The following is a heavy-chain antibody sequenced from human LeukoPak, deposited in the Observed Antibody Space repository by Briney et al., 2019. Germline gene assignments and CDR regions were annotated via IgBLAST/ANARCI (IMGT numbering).Heavy chain of an antibody. CDR1: GGSFSGYY. J-gene: IGHJ2*01. Sequence: SETLSLTCAVSGGSFSGYYWSWIRQPPGKRLEWMGEISHGGSTNYSPSLKSRVTISVDTSKNQFSLNLSSVTAADTAVYYCARALVRATMVWYFDLWGRGTLVTVSS. V-gene: IGHV4-34*01. CDR2: ISHGGST. CDR3: ARALVRATMVWYFDL. D-gene: IGHD5-12*01.